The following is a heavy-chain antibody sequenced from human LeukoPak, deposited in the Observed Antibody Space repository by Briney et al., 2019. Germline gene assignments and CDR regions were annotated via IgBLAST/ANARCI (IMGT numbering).Heavy chain of an antibody. J-gene: IGHJ6*02. CDR2: IYYSGST. V-gene: IGHV4-39*01. CDR3: ASGIAAAGTNYYYGMDV. CDR1: GGSISSSSYY. D-gene: IGHD6-13*01. Sequence: KPSETLSLTCTVSGGSISSSSYYWGWIRQPPGKGLEWIGGIYYSGSTYYNPPLKSRVTISVDTSKNQFSLKLSSVTAADTAVYYCASGIAAAGTNYYYGMDVWGQGTTVTVSS.